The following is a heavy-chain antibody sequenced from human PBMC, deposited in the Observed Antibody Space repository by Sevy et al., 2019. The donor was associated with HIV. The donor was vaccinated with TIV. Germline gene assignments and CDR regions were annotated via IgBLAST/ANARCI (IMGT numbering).Heavy chain of an antibody. J-gene: IGHJ5*01. D-gene: IGHD1-1*01. CDR1: GCTFRSFS. Sequence: GGSLRLSCSASGCTFRSFSMHWVRQAPGKGLEWVAAIWYDGRTKQYADSVKGRFTISRDNSKNTLSLEMNSLRAEDTGLSFCARDSARVIVPTAGFDSWGQGTVVTVSS. CDR3: ARDSARVIVPTAGFDS. V-gene: IGHV3-33*03. CDR2: IWYDGRTK.